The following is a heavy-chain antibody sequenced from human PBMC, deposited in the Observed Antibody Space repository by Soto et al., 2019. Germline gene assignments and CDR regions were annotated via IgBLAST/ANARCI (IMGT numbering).Heavy chain of an antibody. J-gene: IGHJ4*02. Sequence: EVQLVESGGGLVQPGGSLRLSCVASGFTFSTDSLNWVRQAPGKGLEWVAHISTRGANRYYAVSVKGRFTIATDNAKHSLYLQMDRVRNEGPAVYVCARFFGSGFDYWGQGTLVTVSS. CDR2: ISTRGANR. CDR1: GFTFSTDS. D-gene: IGHD6-19*01. CDR3: ARFFGSGFDY. V-gene: IGHV3-48*02.